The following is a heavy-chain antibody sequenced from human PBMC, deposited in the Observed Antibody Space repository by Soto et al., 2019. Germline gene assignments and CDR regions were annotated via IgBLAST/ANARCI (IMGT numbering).Heavy chain of an antibody. CDR2: ITVSGVST. D-gene: IGHD3-16*02. J-gene: IGHJ4*02. Sequence: HPVGSLRPSCAVSGFTFPNYAMTWVRQAPGKGLEWVSSITVSGVSTYYADSVKGRFTTSRDSSKNPLHLQMNSLRAQAPALYYFAKDLEQHCLWESYRPPFDYWGQGTLVTVSS. CDR3: AKDLEQHCLWESYRPPFDY. V-gene: IGHV3-23*01. CDR1: GFTFPNYA.